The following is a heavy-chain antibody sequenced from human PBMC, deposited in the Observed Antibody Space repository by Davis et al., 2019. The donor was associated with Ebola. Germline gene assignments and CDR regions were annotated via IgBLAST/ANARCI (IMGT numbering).Heavy chain of an antibody. CDR3: ARAVVVEGYYYYGMGV. Sequence: ASVKVSCKASGYTFTSYYMHWVRQAPGQGLEWMGIINPSGGSTSYAQKFQGRVTMTRDTSTSTVYMELSSLRSEDTAVYYCARAVVVEGYYYYGMGVWGQGTTVTVSS. V-gene: IGHV1-46*01. CDR1: GYTFTSYY. D-gene: IGHD2-21*01. CDR2: INPSGGST. J-gene: IGHJ6*02.